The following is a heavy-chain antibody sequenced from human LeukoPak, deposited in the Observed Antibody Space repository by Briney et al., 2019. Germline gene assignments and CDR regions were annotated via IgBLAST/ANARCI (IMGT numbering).Heavy chain of an antibody. Sequence: SETLSLTCTVSGGSISSYYWSWIRQPAGKGLRWIGRIYTSGSTNFNPSLKSRITMSLDTSKNQFSLKLSSVTAADTAVYYCARCSDHYYHMDVWGKGTTVTVSS. J-gene: IGHJ6*03. D-gene: IGHD2-15*01. V-gene: IGHV4-4*07. CDR2: IYTSGST. CDR3: ARCSDHYYHMDV. CDR1: GGSISSYY.